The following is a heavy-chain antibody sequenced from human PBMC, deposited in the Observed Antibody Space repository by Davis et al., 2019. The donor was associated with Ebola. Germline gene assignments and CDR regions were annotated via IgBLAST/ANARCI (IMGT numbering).Heavy chain of an antibody. D-gene: IGHD3-10*01. V-gene: IGHV4-39*07. J-gene: IGHJ4*02. CDR2: INHSGST. CDR1: GGSVSSGSYY. CDR3: ARTMVRGLYFDY. Sequence: ESLKISCTVSGGSVSSGSYYWSWIRQPPGKGLEWIGEINHSGSTNYNPSLKSRVTISVDTSKNQFSLKLSSVTAADTAVYYCARTMVRGLYFDYWGQGTLVTVSS.